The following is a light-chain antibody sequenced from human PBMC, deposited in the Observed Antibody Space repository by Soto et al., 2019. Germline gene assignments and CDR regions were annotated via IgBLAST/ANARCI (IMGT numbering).Light chain of an antibody. CDR2: ENN. Sequence: QSVLTQPPSVSAAPGQKVTISCSGSSSNIGNNYVFWYQQLPGTAPKLLIYENNKRPSGIPDRFSGSKSGTSATLGITGLQTGDEADYYCGTWDSSGDVFGGGTKLTVL. CDR3: GTWDSSGDV. J-gene: IGLJ3*02. CDR1: SSNIGNNY. V-gene: IGLV1-51*02.